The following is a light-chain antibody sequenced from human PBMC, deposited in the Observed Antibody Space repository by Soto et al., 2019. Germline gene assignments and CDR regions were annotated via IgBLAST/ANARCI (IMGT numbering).Light chain of an antibody. V-gene: IGKV2-28*01. J-gene: IGKJ1*01. Sequence: QSPQLLIYLGSHRASGVPDRFSGSESGTDFTLKISRVEAEDVGVYYCMQRLQPPWTFGQGTKVDSK. CDR3: MQRLQPPWT. CDR2: LGS.